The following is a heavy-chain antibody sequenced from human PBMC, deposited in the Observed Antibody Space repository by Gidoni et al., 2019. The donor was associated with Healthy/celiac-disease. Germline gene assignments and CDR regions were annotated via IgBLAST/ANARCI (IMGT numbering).Heavy chain of an antibody. CDR2: ISYDGSNK. J-gene: IGHJ4*02. CDR3: ATPTVPH. V-gene: IGHV3-30-3*01. CDR1: GFTFSSYA. Sequence: QVQLVESGGGVVQPGRSLRLSCAASGFTFSSYAMHWVRQAQGKGLEWVAVISYDGSNKYYADSVKGRFTISRDNSKNTLYLQMNSLRAEDTAVYYCATPTVPHWGQGTLVTVSS. D-gene: IGHD4-17*01.